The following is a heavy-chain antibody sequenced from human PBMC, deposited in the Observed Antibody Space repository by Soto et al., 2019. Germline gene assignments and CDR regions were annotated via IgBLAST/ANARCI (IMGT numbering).Heavy chain of an antibody. V-gene: IGHV1-69*12. D-gene: IGHD4-4*01. CDR2: IIPIFGTA. J-gene: IGHJ4*02. CDR3: ARDGGVYDYSPFYY. Sequence: QVQLVQSGAEVKKPGSSVKVSCKASGGTFSSYAISWVRQAPGQGLEWMGGIIPIFGTADYAQKFQGRVTITAHESTSEAHVELSSLRSEDTAVYYCARDGGVYDYSPFYYWGQGTLVTVSS. CDR1: GGTFSSYA.